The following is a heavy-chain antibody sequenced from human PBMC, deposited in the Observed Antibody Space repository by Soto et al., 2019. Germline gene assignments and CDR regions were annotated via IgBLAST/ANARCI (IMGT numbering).Heavy chain of an antibody. Sequence: GGSLRLSCAASGFTFDDYGMSWVRQAPGKGLEWVSGINWNGVSTGYADSVKGRFTISRDNAKISLYLQMNSLRAEDTALYHCARLGYCSGGSCPYYYYYYMDVWGKGTTVTVSS. CDR2: INWNGVST. J-gene: IGHJ6*03. V-gene: IGHV3-20*01. CDR3: ARLGYCSGGSCPYYYYYYMDV. CDR1: GFTFDDYG. D-gene: IGHD2-15*01.